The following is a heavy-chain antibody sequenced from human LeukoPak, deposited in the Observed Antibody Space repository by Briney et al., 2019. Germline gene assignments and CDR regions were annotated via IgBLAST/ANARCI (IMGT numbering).Heavy chain of an antibody. D-gene: IGHD2-15*01. V-gene: IGHV4-59*01. CDR2: IYYSGST. CDR3: ARMTPLPRYCSGGSCYYFDY. J-gene: IGHJ4*02. Sequence: SETLSLTCTVSGGSISSYYWSWIRQPPGKGLEWIGYIYYSGSTNYNPSLKGRVTISVDTSKNQFSLKLSSVTAADTAVYYCARMTPLPRYCSGGSCYYFDYWGQGTLVTVSS. CDR1: GGSISSYY.